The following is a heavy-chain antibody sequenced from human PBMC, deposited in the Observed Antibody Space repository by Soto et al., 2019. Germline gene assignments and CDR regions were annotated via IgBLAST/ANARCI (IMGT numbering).Heavy chain of an antibody. V-gene: IGHV4-59*01. D-gene: IGHD3-10*01. CDR3: ARGGNYYGSAPFDY. CDR2: IYYSGST. Sequence: SETLSLTCTVSGGSISSYYWSWIRQPPGKGLEWIGYIYYSGSTNYNPSLKSRVTISVDTSKNQFSLKLSSVTAADTAVYYCARGGNYYGSAPFDYWGQGTLVTVSS. CDR1: GGSISSYY. J-gene: IGHJ4*02.